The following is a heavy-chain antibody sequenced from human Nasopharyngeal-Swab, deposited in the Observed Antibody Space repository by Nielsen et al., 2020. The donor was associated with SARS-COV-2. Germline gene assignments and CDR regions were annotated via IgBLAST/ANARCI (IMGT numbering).Heavy chain of an antibody. CDR2: MNPNSGNT. V-gene: IGHV1-8*02. J-gene: IGHJ6*02. CDR1: GYTFPSYA. Sequence: VPDSCKDSGYTFPSYAMHWVRQAPGQGLEWMGWMNPNSGNTGYAQKFQGRVTMTRNTSISTAYMELSSLRSEDTAVYYCARGLYSSGFSYYYYGMDVWGQGTTVTVSS. CDR3: ARGLYSSGFSYYYYGMDV. D-gene: IGHD6-19*01.